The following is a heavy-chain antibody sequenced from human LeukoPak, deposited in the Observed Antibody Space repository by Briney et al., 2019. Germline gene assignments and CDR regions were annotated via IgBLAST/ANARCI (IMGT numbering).Heavy chain of an antibody. J-gene: IGHJ4*02. CDR1: GFTFSSYW. CDR3: SRGTTGPTYYFDF. CDR2: INRDGSST. V-gene: IGHV3-74*01. D-gene: IGHD1-1*01. Sequence: PGGSLRLSCPVSGFTFSSYWMHWVRQAPGKGLVWVSRINRDGSSTYYADSVKGRFTISRDNAKNTLYLQMNSLSAEDTAVYYCSRGTTGPTYYFDFWSQGTLVTVSS.